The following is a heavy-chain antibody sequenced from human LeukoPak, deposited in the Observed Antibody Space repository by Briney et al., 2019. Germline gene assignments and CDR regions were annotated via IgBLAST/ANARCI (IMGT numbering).Heavy chain of an antibody. CDR1: GGSMRSYY. CDR2: IHDSGNT. D-gene: IGHD1-26*01. V-gene: IGHV4-59*08. J-gene: IGHJ4*02. Sequence: SETLSLTCVVSGGSMRSYYWSWIRQPPGKGLECVGYIHDSGNTNYNPSLKSRVTISVDTSKNQLPLTLASVTAADMAVYYCARQVGAMRFDYWGQGILVTVSS. CDR3: ARQVGAMRFDY.